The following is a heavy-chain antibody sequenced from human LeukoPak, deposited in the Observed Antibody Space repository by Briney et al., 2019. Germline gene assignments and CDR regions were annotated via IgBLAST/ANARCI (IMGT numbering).Heavy chain of an antibody. CDR3: ARDLAMVGAAVGHYLDS. D-gene: IGHD2-15*01. CDR1: GFSFSDYV. CDR2: VLYDGIHK. Sequence: PGRSLRLFCAAYGFSFSDYVMHWVRQAPGKGLEWVAVVLYDGIHKYYVDSVKGRFTSSRDNSKNTLKLQMNSLRAEDTAVYYCARDLAMVGAAVGHYLDSWGQGTPVTVSS. J-gene: IGHJ4*02. V-gene: IGHV3-30-3*01.